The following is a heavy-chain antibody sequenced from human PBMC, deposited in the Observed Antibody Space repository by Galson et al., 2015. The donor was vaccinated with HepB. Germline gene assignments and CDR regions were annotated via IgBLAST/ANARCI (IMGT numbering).Heavy chain of an antibody. J-gene: IGHJ3*02. Sequence: SVKVSCKASGYTFTSYDINWVRQATGQGLEWMGWMNPNSGNTGYARKFQGRVTMTRNTSISTAYMELSSLRSEDTAVYYCARGQWELLGLAAFDIWGQGTMVTVSS. CDR3: ARGQWELLGLAAFDI. D-gene: IGHD1-26*01. CDR1: GYTFTSYD. V-gene: IGHV1-8*01. CDR2: MNPNSGNT.